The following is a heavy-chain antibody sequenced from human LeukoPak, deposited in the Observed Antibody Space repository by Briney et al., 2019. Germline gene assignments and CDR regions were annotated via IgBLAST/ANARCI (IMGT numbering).Heavy chain of an antibody. CDR3: ARGRSLGELSLSDFDY. CDR1: GGSFSGYY. J-gene: IGHJ4*02. Sequence: PSETLSLTCAVYGGSFSGYYWSWTRQPPGKGLEWIGEINHSGSTNYNPSLKSRVTISVDTSKNQFSLKLSSVTAADTAVYYCARGRSLGELSLSDFDYWGQGTLVTVSS. V-gene: IGHV4-34*01. D-gene: IGHD3-16*02. CDR2: INHSGST.